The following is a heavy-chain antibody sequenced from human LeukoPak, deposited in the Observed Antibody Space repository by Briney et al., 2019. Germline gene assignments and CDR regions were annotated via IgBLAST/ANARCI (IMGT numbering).Heavy chain of an antibody. CDR2: IYYSGSI. D-gene: IGHD3-22*01. V-gene: IGHV4-59*01. CDR1: GASISSYY. J-gene: IGHJ4*02. Sequence: SETLSLTCTVSGASISSYYRSWIRQPPGKGLEWIGDIYYSGSIKYNPSLKSRVTMSVDTSKNQFSLKLSSVTAADTAIYYCARENPSGYYNRPIDYWGQGTLATVSS. CDR3: ARENPSGYYNRPIDY.